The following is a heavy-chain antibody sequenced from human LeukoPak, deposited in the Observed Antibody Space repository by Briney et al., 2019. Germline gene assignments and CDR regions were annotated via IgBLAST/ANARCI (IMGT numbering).Heavy chain of an antibody. CDR1: GYTFTSYA. CDR3: ARDPEPYY. CDR2: INAGNGNT. J-gene: IGHJ4*02. V-gene: IGHV1-3*01. Sequence: ASVKVSCKASGYTFTSYAMHWVRQAPGQRLEWMGWINAGNGNTNYAQKLQGRVTMTTDTSTSTAYMELRSLRSDDTAVYYCARDPEPYYWGQGTLVTVSS.